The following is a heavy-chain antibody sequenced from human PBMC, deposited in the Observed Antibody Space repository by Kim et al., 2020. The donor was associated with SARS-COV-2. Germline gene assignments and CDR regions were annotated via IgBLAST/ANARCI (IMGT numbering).Heavy chain of an antibody. Sequence: GGSLRLSCAASGFTFSSYEMNWVRQAPGKGLEWVSYISSSGSTIYYADSVKGRFTISRDNAKNSLYLQMNSLRAEDTAVYYCAREGPVPSGYPYYYYYYGMDVWGQGTTVTVSS. CDR2: ISSSGSTI. CDR1: GFTFSSYE. CDR3: AREGPVPSGYPYYYYYYGMDV. D-gene: IGHD5-12*01. J-gene: IGHJ6*02. V-gene: IGHV3-48*03.